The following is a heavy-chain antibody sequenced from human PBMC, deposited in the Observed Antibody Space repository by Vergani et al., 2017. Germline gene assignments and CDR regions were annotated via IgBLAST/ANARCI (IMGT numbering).Heavy chain of an antibody. D-gene: IGHD5-12*01. V-gene: IGHV3-33*01. CDR1: GFTFSSYG. CDR3: AGQLLPDIVATKMGGPSYYYYGMDV. Sequence: QVQLVESGGGVVQPGRSLRLSCAASGFTFSSYGMHWVRQAPGKGLEWVAVIWYDGSNKYYADSVKGRFTISRDNSKNTLYLQMNSLRAEDTAVYYCAGQLLPDIVATKMGGPSYYYYGMDVWGQGTTVTVSS. J-gene: IGHJ6*02. CDR2: IWYDGSNK.